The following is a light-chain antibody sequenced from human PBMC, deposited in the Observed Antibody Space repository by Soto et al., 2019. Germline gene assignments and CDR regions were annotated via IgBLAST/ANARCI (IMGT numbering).Light chain of an antibody. CDR3: SSYAGSNKL. CDR2: EVS. J-gene: IGLJ2*01. CDR1: SSDVGGYNY. Sequence: QSALTQPPSASGSPRQSVTISCTGTSSDVGGYNYVSWYQQHPGKAPKLMIYEVSKRPSGVPDRFSGSKSGNTASLTVSGLQAEDEADYYCSSYAGSNKLFGGGTKLTVL. V-gene: IGLV2-8*01.